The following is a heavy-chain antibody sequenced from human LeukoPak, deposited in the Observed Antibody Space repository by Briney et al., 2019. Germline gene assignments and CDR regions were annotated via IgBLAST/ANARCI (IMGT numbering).Heavy chain of an antibody. CDR1: GFTFSSYE. V-gene: IGHV3-48*03. CDR3: ARDFVVNYGWAAFDI. J-gene: IGHJ3*02. D-gene: IGHD3-10*01. Sequence: TGGSLRLSCAASGFTFSSYEMNWVRQAPGKGLEWVSYISSSGSTICYADSVKGRFTISRDNSKNTLYLQMNSLRVEDTAVYYCARDFVVNYGWAAFDIWGQGTMVTVSS. CDR2: ISSSGSTI.